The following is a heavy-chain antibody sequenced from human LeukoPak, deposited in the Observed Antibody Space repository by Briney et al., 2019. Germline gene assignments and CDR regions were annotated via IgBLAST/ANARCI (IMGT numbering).Heavy chain of an antibody. CDR3: ARNTPPSILRAGALDP. V-gene: IGHV4-61*08. CDR1: GASIGGSGYY. J-gene: IGHJ5*02. CDR2: IYYSGST. D-gene: IGHD2-21*01. Sequence: KPSETLSLTCAVSGASIGGSGYYWSWIRQPPGKGLEWIGYIYYSGSTNYNPSLKSRVTISVDTSKNQFSLKLSSVTAADTAVYYCARNTPPSILRAGALDPWGQGTLVTVSS.